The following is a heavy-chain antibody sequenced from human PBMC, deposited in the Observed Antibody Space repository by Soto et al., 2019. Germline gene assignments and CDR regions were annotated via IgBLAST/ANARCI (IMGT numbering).Heavy chain of an antibody. CDR2: MNPNSGNT. Sequence: QVQLVQSGAEVKKPGASVKVSCKASGYTFTSYDINWVRQATGQGLEWMGWMNPNSGNTGYAQKFQGRVPMTRNTSISTAYMELSSLRSEDTAGYYCARGGRVVYYYGMEVWGPGTTVTVSS. CDR3: ARGGRVVYYYGMEV. V-gene: IGHV1-8*01. J-gene: IGHJ6*01. D-gene: IGHD1-26*01. CDR1: GYTFTSYD.